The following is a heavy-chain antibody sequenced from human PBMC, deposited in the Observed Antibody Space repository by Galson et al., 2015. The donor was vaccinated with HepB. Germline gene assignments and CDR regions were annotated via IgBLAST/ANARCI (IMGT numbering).Heavy chain of an antibody. D-gene: IGHD3-22*01. CDR2: IYYSGST. Sequence: LSLTCTVSGASISSSSYFWGWIRQPPGKGLEWIGNIYYSGSTYYNPSLKSRVTISIDTSKNQFSLKLTSVTAADTAVYYCARPGPSYNNDNRDPFDYWGQGTLVTVSS. CDR1: GASISSSSYF. CDR3: ARPGPSYNNDNRDPFDY. J-gene: IGHJ4*02. V-gene: IGHV4-39*01.